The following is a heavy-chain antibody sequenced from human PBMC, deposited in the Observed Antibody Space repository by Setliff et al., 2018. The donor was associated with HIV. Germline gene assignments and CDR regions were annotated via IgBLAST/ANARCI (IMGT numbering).Heavy chain of an antibody. CDR1: GYTFTSYA. J-gene: IGHJ4*02. Sequence: ASVKVSCKASGYTFTSYAMHWARQAPGQRLEWVGWINAGTGNTKYSQNFQGRVTFSRDTSASTAYMELSSLRSEDTAVYYCARTVNDYGDYYFDYWGQGTLVTVSS. D-gene: IGHD4-17*01. CDR2: INAGTGNT. V-gene: IGHV1-3*01. CDR3: ARTVNDYGDYYFDY.